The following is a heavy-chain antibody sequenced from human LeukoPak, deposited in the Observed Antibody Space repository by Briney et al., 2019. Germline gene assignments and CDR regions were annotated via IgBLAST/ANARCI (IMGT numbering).Heavy chain of an antibody. CDR2: ISYDGSNK. CDR1: GFTFSSYG. V-gene: IGHV3-30*03. Sequence: GGSLRLSCAASGFTFSSYGMHWVRQAPGKGLEWVAVISYDGSNKYYADSVKGRFTISRDNSKNTLYLQMNSLRAEDTAVYYCVQSAFGIWSQGTMVTVSS. CDR3: VQSAFGI. D-gene: IGHD3-10*01. J-gene: IGHJ3*02.